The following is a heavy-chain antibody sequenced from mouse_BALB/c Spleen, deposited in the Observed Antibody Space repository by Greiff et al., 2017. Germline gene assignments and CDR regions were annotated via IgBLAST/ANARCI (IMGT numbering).Heavy chain of an antibody. J-gene: IGHJ4*01. CDR2: ISTYYGDA. CDR3: ARVEVYDGYPYYAMDY. CDR1: GYTFTDYA. Sequence: QVQLQQSGAELVRPGVSVKISCKGSGYTFTDYAMHWVKQSHAKSLEWIGVISTYYGDASYNQKFKGKATMTVDKSSSTAYMELARLTSEDSAIYYCARVEVYDGYPYYAMDYWGQGTSVTVSS. D-gene: IGHD2-3*01. V-gene: IGHV1S137*01.